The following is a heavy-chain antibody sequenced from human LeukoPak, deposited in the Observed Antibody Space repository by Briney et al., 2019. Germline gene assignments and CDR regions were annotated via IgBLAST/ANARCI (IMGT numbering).Heavy chain of an antibody. CDR3: ASYYYDSSGYSESYFDY. Sequence: GESLKISCKGSGYSFTSYWIGWVRQMPGKGLEWMGIIYPGDSDTRYSPSFQGQVTISADKSISTAYPQWSSLKASDTAMYYCASYYYDSSGYSESYFDYWGQGTLVTVSS. D-gene: IGHD3-22*01. V-gene: IGHV5-51*01. CDR1: GYSFTSYW. J-gene: IGHJ4*02. CDR2: IYPGDSDT.